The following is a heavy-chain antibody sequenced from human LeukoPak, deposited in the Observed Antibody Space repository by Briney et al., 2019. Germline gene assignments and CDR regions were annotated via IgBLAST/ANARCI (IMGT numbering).Heavy chain of an antibody. V-gene: IGHV4-59*08. Sequence: PSETLSLTCAVSGGSISTYYWTWLRQPPGKGLEWIGFIYYSGNTNYNPSLKSRVTISLDTSKNQFSLKLSSVTAADTAVYYCARRVATKPKYCFDYWGQGALVTVSS. CDR1: GGSISTYY. D-gene: IGHD5-24*01. J-gene: IGHJ4*02. CDR3: ARRVATKPKYCFDY. CDR2: IYYSGNT.